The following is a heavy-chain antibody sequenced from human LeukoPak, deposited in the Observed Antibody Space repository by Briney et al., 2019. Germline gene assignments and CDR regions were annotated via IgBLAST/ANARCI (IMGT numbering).Heavy chain of an antibody. Sequence: GGSLRLSCAASGFTFSSYSMNWVRQAPGKGLEWVSSISSSSSYIYYADSVKGRFTISRDNAKNSLYLQMNSLRAEDTAVYYCARDTSGWSQTTYYFDYWGQGTLVTVS. D-gene: IGHD6-19*01. J-gene: IGHJ4*02. CDR2: ISSSSSYI. V-gene: IGHV3-21*01. CDR3: ARDTSGWSQTTYYFDY. CDR1: GFTFSSYS.